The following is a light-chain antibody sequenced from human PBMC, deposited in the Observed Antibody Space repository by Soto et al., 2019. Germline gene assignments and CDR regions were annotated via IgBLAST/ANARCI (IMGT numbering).Light chain of an antibody. CDR1: RSLVYSDGNTY. CDR3: MQGTHWPYT. Sequence: DVVMTQSPLSLPVTLGQPASISCRSSRSLVYSDGNTYLNWFQQRPGQSPRRLIYTVSNRDSGVPDRFSGSGSGTDFTPKISRVEAEDVGVSYCMQGTHWPYTFGQGTKLEIK. CDR2: TVS. J-gene: IGKJ2*01. V-gene: IGKV2-30*01.